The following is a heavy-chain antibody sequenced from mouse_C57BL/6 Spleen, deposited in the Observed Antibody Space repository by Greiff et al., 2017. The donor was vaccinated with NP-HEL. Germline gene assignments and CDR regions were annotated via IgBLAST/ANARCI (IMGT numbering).Heavy chain of an antibody. V-gene: IGHV1-7*01. CDR3: ARSKGDYFDD. CDR1: GYTFTSYW. J-gene: IGHJ2*01. Sequence: VQLHQSGAELAKPGASVKLSCKASGYTFTSYWMHWVKQRPGQGLAWIGYINPSSGYPKYNQKFKDTATLTADKSSSTAYMQLSSLTYEDAAVYYCARSKGDYFDDWGQGTTLTVSS. CDR2: INPSSGYP.